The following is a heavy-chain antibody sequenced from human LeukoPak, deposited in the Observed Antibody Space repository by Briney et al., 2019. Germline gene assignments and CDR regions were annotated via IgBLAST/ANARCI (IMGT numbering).Heavy chain of an antibody. J-gene: IGHJ4*02. D-gene: IGHD6-13*01. Sequence: PSETLSLTCTVSGGSVSSADYHWTWIRQSPGAGLEWIGFISHSGSTYYNPSLRSRVTISIDTSKNQFSLNLNSVTAADTAVYYCARTPMYSSSSDYWGQGTLVTVSS. CDR2: ISHSGST. CDR3: ARTPMYSSSSDY. CDR1: GGSVSSADYH. V-gene: IGHV4-30-4*08.